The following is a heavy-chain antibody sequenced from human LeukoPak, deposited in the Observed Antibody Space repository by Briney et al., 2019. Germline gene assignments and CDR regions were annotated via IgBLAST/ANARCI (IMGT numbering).Heavy chain of an antibody. J-gene: IGHJ2*01. Sequence: SETLSLTCTVSGGSISSSSYYWGWIRQSPGKGLEWIGYIYYSGSTNYNPSLKSRVTISGDTSKNQFSLKLSSVTAADTAVYYCARDKGLAAAGHWYFDLWGRGTLVTVSS. D-gene: IGHD6-13*01. CDR2: IYYSGST. V-gene: IGHV4-61*01. CDR3: ARDKGLAAAGHWYFDL. CDR1: GGSISSSSYY.